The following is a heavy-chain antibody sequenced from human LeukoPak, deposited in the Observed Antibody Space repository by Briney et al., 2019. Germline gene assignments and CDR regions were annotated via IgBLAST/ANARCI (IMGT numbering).Heavy chain of an antibody. D-gene: IGHD6-19*01. V-gene: IGHV3-23*01. Sequence: PGGSLRLSCAASGFTFSSYAMSWVRQAPGKGLEWVSAISGSGGSTYYADSVKGRFTIPRDNSKNTLYLQMNSLRAEDTAVYYCAKASVGLRWVAVAGTAVDYFDYWGQGTLVTVSS. CDR2: ISGSGGST. CDR3: AKASVGLRWVAVAGTAVDYFDY. CDR1: GFTFSSYA. J-gene: IGHJ4*02.